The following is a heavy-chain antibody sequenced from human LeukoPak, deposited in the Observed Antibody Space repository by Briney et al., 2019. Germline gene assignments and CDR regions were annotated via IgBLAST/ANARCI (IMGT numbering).Heavy chain of an antibody. CDR1: GFSFSSYW. CDR3: AKGNRPVTAMVVLDY. V-gene: IGHV3-7*03. Sequence: PGGSLRLSCAASGFSFSSYWMSWVRQAPGKGPEWVANIKQDGGEKYYVDSVKGRFTISKDNAKNSLYLQINSLRAEDTAVYYCAKGNRPVTAMVVLDYWGQGTLVTVSS. D-gene: IGHD2-21*02. CDR2: IKQDGGEK. J-gene: IGHJ4*02.